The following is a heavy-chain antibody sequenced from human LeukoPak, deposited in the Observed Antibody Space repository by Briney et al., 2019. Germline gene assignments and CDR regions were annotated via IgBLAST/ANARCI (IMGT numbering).Heavy chain of an antibody. V-gene: IGHV3-66*01. CDR2: HYSGSTT. CDR1: GFAVSANY. CDR3: ASLPAYYYGMDV. Sequence: SGGSLRLSCAASGFAVSANYMNWVRQAPGKGLEWVSVHYSGSTTYYADSVKGRFTISRDNSKNTLYLQMNSLRAEDTAVYYCASLPAYYYGMDVWGQGTTVTVSS. J-gene: IGHJ6*02.